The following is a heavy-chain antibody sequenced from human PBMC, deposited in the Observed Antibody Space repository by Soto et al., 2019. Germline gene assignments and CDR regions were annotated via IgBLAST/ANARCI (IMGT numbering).Heavy chain of an antibody. Sequence: GGSLRLSCAASGFTFSSYAMHWVRQAPGKGLEWVAVISYDGSNKYYADSVKGRFTISRDNSKNTLYLQMNSLRAEDTAVYYCARDARRFEVVAATLDYWGQGTLVTVSS. J-gene: IGHJ4*02. CDR1: GFTFSSYA. CDR3: ARDARRFEVVAATLDY. V-gene: IGHV3-30-3*01. D-gene: IGHD2-15*01. CDR2: ISYDGSNK.